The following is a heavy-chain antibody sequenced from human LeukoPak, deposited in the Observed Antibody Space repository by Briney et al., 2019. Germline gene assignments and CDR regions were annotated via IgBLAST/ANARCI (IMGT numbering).Heavy chain of an antibody. CDR2: INHSGST. CDR3: ARVFPAPSGLDY. Sequence: PSETLSLTCAVYGGSFSGYYWSWIRQPPGKGLEWIGEINHSGSTNYNPSLKSRVTISVDTSKNQFSLKLSSVTAADTAVYYCARVFPAPSGLDYWGQGTLVTVSS. CDR1: GGSFSGYY. J-gene: IGHJ4*02. D-gene: IGHD3-10*01. V-gene: IGHV4-34*01.